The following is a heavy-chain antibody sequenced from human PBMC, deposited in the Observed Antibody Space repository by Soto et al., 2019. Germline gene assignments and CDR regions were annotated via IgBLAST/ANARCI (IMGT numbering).Heavy chain of an antibody. D-gene: IGHD6-13*01. V-gene: IGHV4-34*01. CDR3: ARDVAAGTSYYYYGMDV. Sequence: SETLSLTCAVYGGSFSGYYWSWIRQPPGKGLEWIGEINHSGSTNYNPSLKSRVTISVDTSKNQFSLKLSSVTAADTAVYYCARDVAAGTSYYYYGMDVWGQGTTVTVSS. CDR1: GGSFSGYY. J-gene: IGHJ6*02. CDR2: INHSGST.